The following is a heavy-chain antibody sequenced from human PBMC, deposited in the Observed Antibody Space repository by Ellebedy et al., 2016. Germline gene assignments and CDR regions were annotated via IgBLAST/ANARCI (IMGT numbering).Heavy chain of an antibody. CDR1: GFTFSKNA. CDR2: ISDSGAKT. J-gene: IGHJ4*02. V-gene: IGHV3-23*01. Sequence: GGSLRLSCAASGFTFSKNAINWVRQAPGKGLEWVSAISDSGAKTYYADSVTGRFTVSRDNSRNTLYLNMKSLRAEDTAIYYCAKCRHINGCLLDYWGQGTLVTVPS. D-gene: IGHD6-19*01. CDR3: AKCRHINGCLLDY.